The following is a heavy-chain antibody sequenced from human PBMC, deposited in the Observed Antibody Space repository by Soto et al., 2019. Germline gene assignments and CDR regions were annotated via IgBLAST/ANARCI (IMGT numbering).Heavy chain of an antibody. CDR2: ISAYNGNT. CDR1: GYTFTSYG. CDR3: AREDEWYFDL. Sequence: QVQLVQSGAEVKKPGASVKVSCKASGYTFTSYGVSWVRQAPGQGLEWMGWISAYNGNTYYTQKFQGRVTMTTDTSTSTAYMDLRSLRSDDSAVYYCAREDEWYFDLWGRGTLVTVSS. J-gene: IGHJ2*01. V-gene: IGHV1-18*01.